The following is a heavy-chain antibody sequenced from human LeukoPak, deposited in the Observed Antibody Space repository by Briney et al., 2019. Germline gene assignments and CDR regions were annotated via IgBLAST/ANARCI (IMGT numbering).Heavy chain of an antibody. J-gene: IGHJ4*02. CDR2: ISSSSSYI. CDR3: AKEGSTGWLYFFDF. D-gene: IGHD2-2*01. CDR1: GFTFSSYS. Sequence: GGSLRLSCAASGFTFSSYSMNWVRQAPGKGLEWVSSISSSSSYIYYADSVKGRFTISRDNSKDTLYLQMNSLRAEDTAVYYCAKEGSTGWLYFFDFWGQGNLLTVSS. V-gene: IGHV3-21*04.